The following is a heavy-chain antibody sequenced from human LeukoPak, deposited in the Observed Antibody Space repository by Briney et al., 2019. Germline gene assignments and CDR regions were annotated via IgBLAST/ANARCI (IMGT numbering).Heavy chain of an antibody. V-gene: IGHV1-2*02. D-gene: IGHD3-10*01. CDR1: GYTFTGYY. J-gene: IGHJ4*02. CDR3: ARDGTTMVQGLNY. CDR2: INPNSGGT. Sequence: GASVKVSCKASGYTFTGYYMHWVRQAPGHGLEWMGWINPNSGGTNYAQKFQGRVTMTRDTSISTAYMELSRLRSDDTAVYYCARDGTTMVQGLNYWGQGTLVTVSS.